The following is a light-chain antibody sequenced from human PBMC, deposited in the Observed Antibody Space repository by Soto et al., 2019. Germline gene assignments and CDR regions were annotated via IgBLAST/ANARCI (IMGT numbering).Light chain of an antibody. CDR2: KAS. V-gene: IGKV1-5*03. J-gene: IGKJ1*01. CDR3: QQYNNYWT. Sequence: DIQMTQSPSTLSASVGDRVTITCRASQSISYWLAWYQQKPGKGPKLLIYKASCLESGVPSRFSGSGSGTEFTLTISSLQPDDFVTYYCQQYNNYWTFGQGTKVEIK. CDR1: QSISYW.